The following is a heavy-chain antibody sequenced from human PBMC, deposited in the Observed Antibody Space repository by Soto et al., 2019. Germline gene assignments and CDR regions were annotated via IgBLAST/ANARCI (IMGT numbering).Heavy chain of an antibody. Sequence: SGVNVSYKACLYTFTNYGISGLQQAPPQGVEWMGWMSAYNGNTNYAQKLQGRVTMNKDTSTSTASMELRSMRSDDTAVYYCARGDSSSWYYNWFDPWGQGTLVTVSS. CDR1: LYTFTNYG. V-gene: IGHV1-18*04. CDR3: ARGDSSSWYYNWFDP. J-gene: IGHJ5*02. CDR2: MSAYNGNT. D-gene: IGHD6-13*01.